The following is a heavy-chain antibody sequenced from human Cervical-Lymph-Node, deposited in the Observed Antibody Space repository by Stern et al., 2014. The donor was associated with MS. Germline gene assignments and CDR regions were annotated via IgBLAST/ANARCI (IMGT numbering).Heavy chain of an antibody. CDR1: GYTFTSYG. Sequence: QMQLVQSGAEVKKPGASVKVSCKTSGYTFTSYGISWVRQAPGHGLEWLGWIRAYNGNTNYAQRPQGMVTMTTDTSTSTAYMELRSLRSDDTAVYYCARDHNRAAGYSDYWGQGTLVTVSS. J-gene: IGHJ4*02. V-gene: IGHV1-18*01. CDR2: IRAYNGNT. D-gene: IGHD6-25*01. CDR3: ARDHNRAAGYSDY.